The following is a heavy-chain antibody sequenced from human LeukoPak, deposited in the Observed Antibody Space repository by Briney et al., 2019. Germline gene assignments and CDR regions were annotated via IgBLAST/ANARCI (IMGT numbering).Heavy chain of an antibody. Sequence: GGPLRLSCAASGFTFDDYAMHWVRHAPGKGLEWVSGISWNSGSIGYADSVKGRFTISRDNAKNSLYLQMNSLRAEDTAVYYCARDLGINYYGSGSFDYWGQGTLVTVSS. CDR1: GFTFDDYA. J-gene: IGHJ4*02. CDR3: ARDLGINYYGSGSFDY. V-gene: IGHV3-9*01. D-gene: IGHD3-10*01. CDR2: ISWNSGSI.